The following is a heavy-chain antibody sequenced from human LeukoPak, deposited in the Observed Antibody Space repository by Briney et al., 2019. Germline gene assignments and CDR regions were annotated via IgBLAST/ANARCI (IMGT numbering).Heavy chain of an antibody. CDR1: GGTFSSYA. V-gene: IGHV1-69*13. Sequence: SVKVSCKASGGTFSSYAISWVRQAPGQGLEWMGGIIPIFGTANYAQKFQGRVTITADESTSTAYMELSSLRSEDTAVYYCARDIVVVPAAKPYYYYMDVWGKGTRSPSP. CDR3: ARDIVVVPAAKPYYYYMDV. J-gene: IGHJ6*03. D-gene: IGHD2-2*02. CDR2: IIPIFGTA.